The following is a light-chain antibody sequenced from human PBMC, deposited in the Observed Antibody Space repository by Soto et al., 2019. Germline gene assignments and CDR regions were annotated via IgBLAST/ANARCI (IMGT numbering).Light chain of an antibody. CDR3: LQDYTYPWT. CDR2: GAS. J-gene: IGKJ1*01. CDR1: QAIRND. V-gene: IGKV1-6*01. Sequence: AIPMTQSPSSLSASVGDRVTITCRASQAIRNDLGWYQQKPGKAPNLLIFGASNLQAGVPVRFSASGSGTNFTITISNLQPEDFASDYCLQDYTYPWTFGQGTKVDI.